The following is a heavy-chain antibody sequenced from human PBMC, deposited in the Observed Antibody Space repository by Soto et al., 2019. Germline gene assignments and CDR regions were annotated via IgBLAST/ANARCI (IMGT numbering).Heavy chain of an antibody. CDR3: ARVSGGRLQNYYYYMDV. V-gene: IGHV1-8*01. J-gene: IGHJ6*03. CDR1: GYTFTSCD. D-gene: IGHD3-10*01. CDR2: MNPNSGNT. Sequence: GASVKVSCKASGYTFTSCDISWVRQATGQGLEWMGWMNPNSGNTGYAQKFQGRVTMTRNTSISTAYMELSSLRSEDTAVYYCARVSGGRLQNYYYYMDVWGKGTTVTVSS.